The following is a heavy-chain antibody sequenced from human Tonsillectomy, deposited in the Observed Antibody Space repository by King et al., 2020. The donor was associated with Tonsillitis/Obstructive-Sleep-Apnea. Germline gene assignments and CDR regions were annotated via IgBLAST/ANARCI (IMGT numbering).Heavy chain of an antibody. CDR3: ARLVGTSWLDY. V-gene: IGHV6-1*01. CDR2: TFYRSKWYN. D-gene: IGHD6-13*01. J-gene: IGHJ4*02. Sequence: VQLQQSGAGLVKPSQTLSLTCAISGDSVSSGSATWNWLRQSPSRGLEWLGRTFYRSKWYNDYAVSVKSRIAIDPDTSKNQFSLQLNSVTPEDTAVYYCARLVGTSWLDYWGQRTLVTVSS. CDR1: GDSVSSGSAT.